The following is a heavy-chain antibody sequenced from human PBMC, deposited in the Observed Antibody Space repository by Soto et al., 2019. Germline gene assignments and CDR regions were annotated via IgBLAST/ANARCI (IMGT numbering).Heavy chain of an antibody. D-gene: IGHD2-2*01. CDR3: ARGTTCSSTSCYATRRASGMDV. J-gene: IGHJ6*02. CDR2: INHSGST. V-gene: IGHV4-34*01. Sequence: SSETLSLTCAVYGGSFSGYYWSWIRQPPGKGLEWIGEINHSGSTNYNPSLKSRVTISVDTSKNQFSLKLSSVTAADTAVYYCARGTTCSSTSCYATRRASGMDVWGQGTTVTVSS. CDR1: GGSFSGYY.